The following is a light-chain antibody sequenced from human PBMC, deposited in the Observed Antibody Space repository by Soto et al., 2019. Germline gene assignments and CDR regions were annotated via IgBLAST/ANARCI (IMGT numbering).Light chain of an antibody. CDR1: SSDVGDYNY. Sequence: QSVLTQPASVSGSPGQSITISCTGTSSDVGDYNYVSWYQQDPGKAPKLMIYDVSNRPSGVSNRFSGSKSGNTASLTISGLKAEDEADYYCSSYTSSSTLVVFGGGTKLTVL. V-gene: IGLV2-14*01. J-gene: IGLJ2*01. CDR2: DVS. CDR3: SSYTSSSTLVV.